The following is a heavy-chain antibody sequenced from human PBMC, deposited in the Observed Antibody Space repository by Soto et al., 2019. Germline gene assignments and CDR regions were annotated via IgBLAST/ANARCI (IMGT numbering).Heavy chain of an antibody. CDR3: ARDNLAGITGTTRYYYYYGMDV. Sequence: ASVKVSCTASGGTFSRLGISWVRRAPGQGLEWMGWISAYNGNTNYAQKLQGRVTMTTDTSTSTAYMELRSLRSDDTAVYYCARDNLAGITGTTRYYYYYGMDVWGQGTTVNVSS. CDR1: GGTFSRLG. V-gene: IGHV1-18*04. D-gene: IGHD1-7*01. CDR2: ISAYNGNT. J-gene: IGHJ6*02.